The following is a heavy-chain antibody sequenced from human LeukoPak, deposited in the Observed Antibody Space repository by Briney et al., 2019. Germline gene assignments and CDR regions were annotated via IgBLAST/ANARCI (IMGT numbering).Heavy chain of an antibody. CDR2: INPKSGEK. CDR3: ARITDLTIFGVVLISGFFDY. V-gene: IGHV1-2*02. J-gene: IGHJ4*02. Sequence: ASVTVSLKSSVYTFTVYYMHWVRQAPGQGREGMGWINPKSGEKNKTQNFQGRVTMTSDTSISTAYMKLSRLISDDTAVYYCARITDLTIFGVVLISGFFDYWGQGTLVTVSS. CDR1: VYTFTVYY. D-gene: IGHD3-3*01.